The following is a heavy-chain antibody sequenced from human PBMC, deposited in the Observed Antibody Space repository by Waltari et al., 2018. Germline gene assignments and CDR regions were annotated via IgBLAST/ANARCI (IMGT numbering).Heavy chain of an antibody. V-gene: IGHV4-28*03. CDR2: VHYGGRT. J-gene: IGHJ5*02. CDR1: G. CDR3: ARDRGRGLYLDT. Sequence: GCGWVRQSPQRGLGEIGQVHYGGRTTCHPSFASRVTMSVDTSKKQFSLRVTSATAADTAVYYCARDRGRGLYLDTWGPGTLVTVSP. D-gene: IGHD2-15*01.